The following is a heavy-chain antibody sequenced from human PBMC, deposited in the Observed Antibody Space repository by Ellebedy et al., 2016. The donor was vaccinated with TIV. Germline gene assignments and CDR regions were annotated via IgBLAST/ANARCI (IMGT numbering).Heavy chain of an antibody. V-gene: IGHV3-11*01. CDR2: IDSSGTTR. J-gene: IGHJ6*03. D-gene: IGHD3-10*01. CDR1: GFTFSDYY. CDR3: ARDGSNMFRGFIIDYFYMDV. Sequence: GESLKISCAASGFTFSDYYMSWIRQAPGKGLEWVSYIDSSGTTRYYADSVKGRFTISRDNAKTSLYLQMNRLSAEDTAVYYCARDGSNMFRGFIIDYFYMDVWGKGTTVTVSS.